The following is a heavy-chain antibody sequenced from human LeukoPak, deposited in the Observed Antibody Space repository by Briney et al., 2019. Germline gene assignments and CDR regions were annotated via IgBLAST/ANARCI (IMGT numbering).Heavy chain of an antibody. CDR2: IYYSGST. Sequence: PSETLSLTCTVSGGSISSSSYYWGWVRQPPGKGLEWIANIYYSGSTYYSPSLRSRVTISVDASKNQFSLKLTSVTAADTAVYYCARHASVSGNWPRPLDYWGQGSLVTVSS. CDR3: ARHASVSGNWPRPLDY. J-gene: IGHJ4*02. CDR1: GGSISSSSYY. V-gene: IGHV4-39*01. D-gene: IGHD3-3*01.